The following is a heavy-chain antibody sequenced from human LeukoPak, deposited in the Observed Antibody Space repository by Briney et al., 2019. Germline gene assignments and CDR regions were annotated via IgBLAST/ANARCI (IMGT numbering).Heavy chain of an antibody. CDR1: GFTVSSYG. V-gene: IGHV3-48*01. Sequence: GGSLRLSCTVSGFTVSSYGMTWVRQAPGKGLEWVSYISSSSSTIYYADSVKGRFTISRDNAKNSLYLQLNSLRAEDTAVYYCARAHPGDYSDFQFDYWGQGTLVTVSS. D-gene: IGHD4-11*01. CDR2: ISSSSSTI. J-gene: IGHJ4*02. CDR3: ARAHPGDYSDFQFDY.